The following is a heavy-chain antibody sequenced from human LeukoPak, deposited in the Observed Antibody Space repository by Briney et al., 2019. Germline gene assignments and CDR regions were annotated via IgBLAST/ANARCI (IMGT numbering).Heavy chain of an antibody. CDR1: GFTFGSYA. Sequence: GGSLRLSCAASGFTFGSYAMSWVRQAPGKGLEWVSAISGSGGSTYYADSVKGRFTISRDNSKNTLYLQMNSLRAEDTAVYYCAKEPVIGFGEFYFDYWGQGTLVTVSS. CDR2: ISGSGGST. CDR3: AKEPVIGFGEFYFDY. D-gene: IGHD3-10*01. V-gene: IGHV3-23*01. J-gene: IGHJ4*02.